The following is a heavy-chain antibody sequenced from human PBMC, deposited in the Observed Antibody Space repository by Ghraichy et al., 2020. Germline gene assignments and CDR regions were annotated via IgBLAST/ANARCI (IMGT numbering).Heavy chain of an antibody. CDR3: ARLRARDGMDV. CDR1: GYSFTSYW. J-gene: IGHJ6*02. CDR2: IYPGDSDT. V-gene: IGHV5-51*07. Sequence: GESLNISCKGSGYSFTSYWIGWVHQMPGKGLEWMGIIYPGDSDTRYSPSFQGQVTISADKSIGTAYLQRSSLKASDTAMYYCARLRARDGMDVWGQGTTVTVSS.